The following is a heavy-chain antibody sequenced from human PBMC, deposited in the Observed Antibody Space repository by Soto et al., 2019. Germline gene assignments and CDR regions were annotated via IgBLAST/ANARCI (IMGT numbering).Heavy chain of an antibody. CDR2: TYRSGST. CDR3: ARGRWELLG. Sequence: PSETLSLTCTVSGGSISSHYWSWVRQPPGKGLEWIGYTYRSGSTNYNPSLKSRVTISIDTAKNQFSLKLSSVTAGDTAVYYCARGRWELLGWGQGTLVTVSS. V-gene: IGHV4-59*11. J-gene: IGHJ4*02. CDR1: GGSISSHY. D-gene: IGHD1-26*01.